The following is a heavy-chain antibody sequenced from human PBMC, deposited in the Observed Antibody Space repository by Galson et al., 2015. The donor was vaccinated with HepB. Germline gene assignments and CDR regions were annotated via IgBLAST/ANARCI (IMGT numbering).Heavy chain of an antibody. Sequence: SETLSLTCAVYGGSFSGYYWSWIRQPPGKGLEWIGEINHSGSTNYNPSLKSRVTISVDTSKNQFSLKLSSVTAADTAVYYCARGKPKYYYGSGRTNYYYGMDVWGQGTTVTVSS. V-gene: IGHV4-34*01. CDR2: INHSGST. CDR1: GGSFSGYY. J-gene: IGHJ6*02. D-gene: IGHD3-10*01. CDR3: ARGKPKYYYGSGRTNYYYGMDV.